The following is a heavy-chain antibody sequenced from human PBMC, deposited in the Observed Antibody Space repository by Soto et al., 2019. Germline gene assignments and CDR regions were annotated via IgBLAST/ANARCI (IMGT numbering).Heavy chain of an antibody. D-gene: IGHD2-15*01. V-gene: IGHV3-74*01. J-gene: IGHJ4*02. Sequence: EVQLVESGGDLVQPGGSLRLSCVASGFSFSSYWIHWVRHVPGKGLVWVSRINGAGSNTDYADSVKGRFTISRDNTKTTLYLQMDSLRADDTAVYYCARDHFGGNTDYWGQGTLVTVSS. CDR1: GFSFSSYW. CDR3: ARDHFGGNTDY. CDR2: INGAGSNT.